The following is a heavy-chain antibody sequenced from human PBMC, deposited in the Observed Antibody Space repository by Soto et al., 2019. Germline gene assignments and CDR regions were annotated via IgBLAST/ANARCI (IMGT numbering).Heavy chain of an antibody. CDR2: IIPIFGTA. CDR3: ARAHSSGWYTRAWFDP. J-gene: IGHJ5*02. V-gene: IGHV1-69*01. D-gene: IGHD6-19*01. Sequence: QVQLVQSGAEVKKPGSSVKVSCKASGGTFSSYAISWVRQAPGQGLEWMGGIIPIFGTANYAQKFQGRVTIPADESTSTDYMELSSLRSEDTAVYYCARAHSSGWYTRAWFDPWGQGNLVTVSS. CDR1: GGTFSSYA.